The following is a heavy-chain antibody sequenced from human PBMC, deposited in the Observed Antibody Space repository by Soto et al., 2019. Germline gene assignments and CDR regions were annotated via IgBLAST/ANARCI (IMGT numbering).Heavy chain of an antibody. CDR3: ARDSSVRLVVQVGYFDY. CDR1: GFTFSDYY. CDR2: ISSSGSTI. J-gene: IGHJ4*02. D-gene: IGHD3-22*01. V-gene: IGHV3-11*01. Sequence: GGSLRLSCAASGFTFSDYYMSWIRQAPGKGLEWVSYISSSGSTIYYADSVKGRFTISRDNDKNSLYLQMNSLRAEDTAVYYCARDSSVRLVVQVGYFDYWGQGTLVIVSS.